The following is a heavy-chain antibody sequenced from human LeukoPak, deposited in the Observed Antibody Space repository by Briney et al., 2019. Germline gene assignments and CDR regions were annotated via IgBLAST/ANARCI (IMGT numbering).Heavy chain of an antibody. J-gene: IGHJ6*02. D-gene: IGHD6-13*01. CDR3: AKAASSSWPSYYYGMDV. Sequence: GGSLRLSCAASGFIFSSYSMSWVRQAPGKGLEWVSVITGSGGNTYYADSVKGRFTISKDSSKNTVYLQMSSLRVDDTAVFYCAKAASSSWPSYYYGMDVWGQGTTVTVSS. CDR2: ITGSGGNT. CDR1: GFIFSSYS. V-gene: IGHV3-23*01.